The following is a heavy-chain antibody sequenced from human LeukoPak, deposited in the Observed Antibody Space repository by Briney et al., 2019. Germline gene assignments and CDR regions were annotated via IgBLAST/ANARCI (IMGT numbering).Heavy chain of an antibody. D-gene: IGHD4-17*01. J-gene: IGHJ4*02. V-gene: IGHV3-23*01. CDR3: ASSPPTGITVSYFDY. CDR2: LSDSGASK. CDR1: GFTFSNYA. Sequence: GGSLRLSCAASGFTFSNYAMTWVRQAPGKGLEWVSALSDSGASKYYADSVKGRFTISRDNSKNTLYLQMNSLRADDTAAYYCASSPPTGITVSYFDYWGQGTLVTVSS.